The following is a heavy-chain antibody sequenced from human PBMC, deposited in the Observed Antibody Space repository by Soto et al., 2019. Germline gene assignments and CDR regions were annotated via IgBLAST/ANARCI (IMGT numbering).Heavy chain of an antibody. CDR1: GGSISSSSYY. V-gene: IGHV4-39*01. Sequence: QLQLQESGPGLVKSSETLSLTCTVSGGSISSSSYYWGWIRQPPGKGLEWIGSIYYSGSTYYNPSLKSRVTISVDTSKNQFSLKLSSVTAADTAVYYCARGYLIAARLGNYGMDVWGQGTTVTVSS. CDR3: ARGYLIAARLGNYGMDV. D-gene: IGHD6-6*01. J-gene: IGHJ6*02. CDR2: IYYSGST.